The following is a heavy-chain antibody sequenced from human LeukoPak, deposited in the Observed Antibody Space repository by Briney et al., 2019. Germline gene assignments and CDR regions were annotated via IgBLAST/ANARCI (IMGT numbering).Heavy chain of an antibody. CDR2: TYYRSKWYN. CDR3: ARDLEYSSSWTEPFDY. V-gene: IGHV6-1*01. Sequence: SQTLSLTCAISGDSVSSNSAAWNWIRQSPSRGLGWLGRTYYRSKWYNDYAVSVKSRITINPDTSKNQFSLQLNSVTPEDTAVYYCARDLEYSSSWTEPFDYWGQGTLVTVSS. CDR1: GDSVSSNSAA. J-gene: IGHJ4*02. D-gene: IGHD6-13*01.